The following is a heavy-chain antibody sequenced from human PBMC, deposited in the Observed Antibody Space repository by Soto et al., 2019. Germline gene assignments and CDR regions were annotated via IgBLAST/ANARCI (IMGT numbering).Heavy chain of an antibody. CDR2: IIPIFGTA. Sequence: QVQLVQSGAEVKKPGSSVKVSCKASGGTFSSYAISWVRQAPGQGLEWMGGIIPIFGTANYAQKFQGRVTITADKSTSTAYMELSSLRSEDTAVYYCARETYDFPGVPNWFDPWGQGTLVTVSS. CDR3: ARETYDFPGVPNWFDP. D-gene: IGHD3-3*01. CDR1: GGTFSSYA. V-gene: IGHV1-69*06. J-gene: IGHJ5*02.